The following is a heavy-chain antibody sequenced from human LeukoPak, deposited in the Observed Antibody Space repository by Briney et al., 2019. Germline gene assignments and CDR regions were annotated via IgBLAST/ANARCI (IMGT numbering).Heavy chain of an antibody. V-gene: IGHV3-74*01. CDR1: GFTFSSYW. CDR2: MNTDGSTT. CDR3: TRGYTSGYFFDY. J-gene: IGHJ4*02. D-gene: IGHD3-22*01. Sequence: GGSLRLSCVASGFTFSSYWMHWVRQAPGKGLVWVSGMNTDGSTTRHADSVKGRFTISRDNAKNTLYLQMNSLRAEDTAVYYCTRGYTSGYFFDYWGQGTLVTVSS.